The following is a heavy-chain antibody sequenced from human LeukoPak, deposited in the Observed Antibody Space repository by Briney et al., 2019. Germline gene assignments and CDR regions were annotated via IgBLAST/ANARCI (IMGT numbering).Heavy chain of an antibody. CDR2: IYYSGST. V-gene: IGHV4-59*01. CDR1: GGSISSYY. Sequence: SETLSLTCTVSGGSISSYYWSWIRQPPGRGLEWIGYIYYSGSTNYNPSLKSRVTISVDTSKNQFSLKLSSVTAADTAVYYCARIGHEDYYFDYWGQGTLVTVSS. J-gene: IGHJ4*02. CDR3: ARIGHEDYYFDY.